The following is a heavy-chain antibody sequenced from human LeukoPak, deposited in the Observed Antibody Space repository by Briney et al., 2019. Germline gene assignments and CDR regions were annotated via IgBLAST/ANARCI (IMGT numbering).Heavy chain of an antibody. V-gene: IGHV4-59*01. D-gene: IGHD6-13*01. CDR3: ARDQGYRWNNWFDP. CDR1: GGSITSFY. Sequence: SETLSLTCTVSGGSITSFYWSWIRQPPGRGLEWIGYIYYSGITNYNPSLKSRVTISVDTSKNQFSLKLSSVTAADTAVYYCARDQGYRWNNWFDPWGQGTLVTVSS. J-gene: IGHJ5*02. CDR2: IYYSGIT.